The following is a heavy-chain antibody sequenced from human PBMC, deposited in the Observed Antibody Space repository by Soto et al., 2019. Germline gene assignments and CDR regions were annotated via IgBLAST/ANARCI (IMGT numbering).Heavy chain of an antibody. CDR3: ATYISGEGGRGY. CDR2: INHDGST. D-gene: IGHD3-22*01. V-gene: IGHV4-59*08. Sequence: QVQLQESGPGLVKPSETLSLTCTVSGGSISGDHWSWIRQPPGTGLEWIGYINHDGSTNYSPALRSRVIISVDTSKKQFSLKLNSVTAADTAVYYCATYISGEGGRGYWGQGTLVTVSS. CDR1: GGSISGDH. J-gene: IGHJ4*02.